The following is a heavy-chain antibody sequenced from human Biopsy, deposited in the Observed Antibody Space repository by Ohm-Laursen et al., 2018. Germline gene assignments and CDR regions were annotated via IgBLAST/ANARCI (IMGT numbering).Heavy chain of an antibody. V-gene: IGHV4-59*08. Sequence: GTLSLTCTVSGGSITAYFWTWIRQTPGERLEWIGYRFHSGSPMYNPSLKSRVTISVDTSKSQFSLTLTSVTAADTAVYYCVRLNRRGNIIFFDYWGRGTLVTVSS. CDR2: RFHSGSP. CDR1: GGSITAYF. D-gene: IGHD3/OR15-3a*01. J-gene: IGHJ4*02. CDR3: VRLNRRGNIIFFDY.